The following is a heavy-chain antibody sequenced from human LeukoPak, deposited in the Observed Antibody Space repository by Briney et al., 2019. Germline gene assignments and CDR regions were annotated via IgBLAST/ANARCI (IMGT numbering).Heavy chain of an antibody. CDR2: IRSKAYGGTT. Sequence: GGSLRLSCTASGFTFGDYAMSWFRQAPGKGLEWVGFIRSKAYGGTTEYAASVKGRFTISRDDSKSIAYLQMNSLKTEDTAVYYCTREIPSGYESADSSGPYLDYWGQGTLVTVSS. V-gene: IGHV3-49*03. J-gene: IGHJ4*02. CDR1: GFTFGDYA. CDR3: TREIPSGYESADSSGPYLDY. D-gene: IGHD5-12*01.